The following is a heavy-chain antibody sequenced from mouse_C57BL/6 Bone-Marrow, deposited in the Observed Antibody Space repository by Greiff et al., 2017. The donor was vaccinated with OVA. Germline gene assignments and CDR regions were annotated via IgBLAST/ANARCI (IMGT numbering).Heavy chain of an antibody. Sequence: VQLQQSGPGLVAPSQSLSITCTVSGFSLTSYAISWVRQPPGKGLEWLGVIWTGGGTNYNSALKSRLSISKDNSKSQVFLKMNSLQTVDTARYYCARTYGYDGLPWFAYWGQGTLVTVSA. J-gene: IGHJ3*01. D-gene: IGHD2-2*01. CDR1: GFSLTSYA. V-gene: IGHV2-9-1*01. CDR3: ARTYGYDGLPWFAY. CDR2: IWTGGGT.